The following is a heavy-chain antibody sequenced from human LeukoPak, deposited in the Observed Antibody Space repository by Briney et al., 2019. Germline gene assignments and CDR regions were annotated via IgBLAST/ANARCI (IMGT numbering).Heavy chain of an antibody. CDR2: TDTDGSST. V-gene: IGHV3-74*03. CDR3: YGANAEH. J-gene: IGHJ1*01. Sequence: GGSLRLSCAASGFTFSSYGMHWVRQAPGKGLVWVSGTDTDGSSTMYADSVKGRFTIARDNAKNTLYLQMNSLRAEDTAVYYCYGANAEHWGQGTLVTVSS. D-gene: IGHD4-23*01. CDR1: GFTFSSYG.